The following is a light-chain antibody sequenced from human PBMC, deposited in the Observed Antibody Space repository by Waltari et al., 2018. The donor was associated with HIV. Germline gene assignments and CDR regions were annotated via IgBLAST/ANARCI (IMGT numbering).Light chain of an antibody. J-gene: IGKJ1*01. V-gene: IGKV1-39*01. Sequence: DIQMTQSPSSLSASVGDRVTITCRASQSISRYLNWYQQKQGKAPKILIYAASSLQSGVPSRFSGSGSGTDFTLTISSLQPEDFATYYCQQSYSTPRTFGQGTKVEIK. CDR3: QQSYSTPRT. CDR1: QSISRY. CDR2: AAS.